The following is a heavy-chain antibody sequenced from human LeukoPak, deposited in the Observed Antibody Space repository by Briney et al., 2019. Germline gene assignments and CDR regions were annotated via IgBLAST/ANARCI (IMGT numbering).Heavy chain of an antibody. D-gene: IGHD6-13*01. J-gene: IGHJ4*01. V-gene: IGHV4-61*02. CDR3: ASTPAAGSSTYYFDY. CDR2: IFPSGST. Sequence: SQTLSLTCSVSGGSLSRVGDYWTWIRQPAGKGLEWIGCIFPSGSTNYNPSLKSRVTISVDKSKNQFSLKLSSVAATDTAVYYCASTPAAGSSTYYFDYWGQGTLVTVSS. CDR1: GGSLSRVGDY.